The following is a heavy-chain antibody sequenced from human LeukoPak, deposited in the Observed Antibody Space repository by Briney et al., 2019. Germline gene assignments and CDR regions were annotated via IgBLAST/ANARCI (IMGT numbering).Heavy chain of an antibody. J-gene: IGHJ6*03. CDR1: GGSFSGYY. CDR3: ARGLSAGYYWYYMDV. D-gene: IGHD6-19*01. Sequence: NSSETLSLTCAVYGGSFSGYYWSWIRQPPGKGLEWIGQINHSRNTNYNPSLKSRVTISVDTSKNQFSLKLSSVTAADTAVYYCARGLSAGYYWYYMDVWGKGTTVTVSS. CDR2: INHSRNT. V-gene: IGHV4-34*01.